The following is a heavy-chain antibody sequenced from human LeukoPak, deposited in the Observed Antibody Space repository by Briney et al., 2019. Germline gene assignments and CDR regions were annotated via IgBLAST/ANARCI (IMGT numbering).Heavy chain of an antibody. CDR2: AYTSGSA. D-gene: IGHD3-9*01. CDR1: GGSLSSSEYY. CDR3: ARTGGLTGTRLIDY. J-gene: IGHJ4*02. Sequence: SETLSLTCTVSGGSLSSSEYYWGWIRQPPGKGLQWIGSAYTSGSAYYNPSLKSRVTISVDTSKNQFSLKVYSVTAADTAVYYCARTGGLTGTRLIDYWGQGNLVTVSS. V-gene: IGHV4-39*01.